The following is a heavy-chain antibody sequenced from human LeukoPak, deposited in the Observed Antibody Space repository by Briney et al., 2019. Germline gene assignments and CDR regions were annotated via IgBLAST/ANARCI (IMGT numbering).Heavy chain of an antibody. J-gene: IGHJ5*02. CDR1: GFTFGDYS. Sequence: PGGSLRLSCTGSGFTFGDYSMSWFRQAPGKGLEWVGFIRGKAYGGTTEYAASVKGRFTISRDDSKRIAYLQMNSLKTEDTAVYYCSRAPPSSMLHNWFDPWGQGTLVTVSS. V-gene: IGHV3-49*03. CDR2: IRGKAYGGTT. D-gene: IGHD3-10*02. CDR3: SRAPPSSMLHNWFDP.